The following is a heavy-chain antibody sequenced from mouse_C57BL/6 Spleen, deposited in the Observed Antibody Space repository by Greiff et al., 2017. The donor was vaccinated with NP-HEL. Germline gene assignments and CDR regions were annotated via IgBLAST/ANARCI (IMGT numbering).Heavy chain of an antibody. D-gene: IGHD2-3*01. CDR3: ARVCDFYDGYYPDY. J-gene: IGHJ2*01. CDR1: GFTFSDYG. CDR2: ISNLAYSI. V-gene: IGHV5-15*01. Sequence: EVKLMESGGGLVQPGGSLKLSCAASGFTFSDYGMAWVRQAPRKGPEWVAFISNLAYSIYYADTVTGRFTISRENAKNTLYLEMSSLRSEDTAMYYCARVCDFYDGYYPDYWGQGTTLTVSS.